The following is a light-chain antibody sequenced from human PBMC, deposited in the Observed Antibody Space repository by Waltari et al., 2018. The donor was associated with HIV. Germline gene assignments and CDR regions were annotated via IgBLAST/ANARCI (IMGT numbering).Light chain of an antibody. CDR3: QSYDSSLGGSV. V-gene: IGLV1-40*01. CDR1: SPDIRARARFD. J-gene: IGLJ3*02. CDR2: CNY. Sequence: QSVLTQPPSVSGAPGPRVTISCTGSSPDIRARARFDVHWYQQLPGTAPKLLIYCNYNRPLGVPDRFSGSKSGTSASLAITGLQAEDEADYYCQSYDSSLGGSVFGGGTKLTVL.